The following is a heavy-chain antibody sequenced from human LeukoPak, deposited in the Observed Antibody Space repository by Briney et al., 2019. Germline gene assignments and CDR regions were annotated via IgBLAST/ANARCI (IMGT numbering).Heavy chain of an antibody. V-gene: IGHV3-23*01. CDR3: ARKYCSGGSCYSGMDY. J-gene: IGHJ4*02. CDR1: GFTFSSDA. D-gene: IGHD2-15*01. CDR2: ISGSGGST. Sequence: PGGSLRLSCAASGFTFSSDAMSWVRQAPGKGLEWVSAISGSGGSTYYADSVKGRFTISRDNSKNTLNLQMNSLRAEDTAVYYCARKYCSGGSCYSGMDYWGQGTLVTVSS.